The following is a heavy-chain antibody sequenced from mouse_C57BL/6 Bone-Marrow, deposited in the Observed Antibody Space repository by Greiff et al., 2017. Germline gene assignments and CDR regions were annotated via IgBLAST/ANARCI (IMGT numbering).Heavy chain of an antibody. Sequence: EVKVVESGPVLVKPGASVKMSCKASGYTFTDYYMNWVKQSHGKSLEWIGVINPYNGGTSYNQKFKGKATLTVDKSSSTAYMELNSLTSEDSAVYYCARRYYYFDYWGQGTTLTVSS. V-gene: IGHV1-19*01. CDR3: ARRYYYFDY. J-gene: IGHJ2*01. D-gene: IGHD1-1*01. CDR1: GYTFTDYY. CDR2: INPYNGGT.